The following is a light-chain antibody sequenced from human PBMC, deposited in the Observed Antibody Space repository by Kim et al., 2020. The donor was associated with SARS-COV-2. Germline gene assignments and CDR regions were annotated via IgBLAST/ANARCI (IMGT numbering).Light chain of an antibody. CDR1: NIGSKS. CDR2: YDS. V-gene: IGLV3-21*04. Sequence: SSELTQPPSVSVAPGKTARITCGGNNIGSKSVHWYQQKPGQAPVLVIYYDSDRPSGIPERFSGSNSGNTATLTISRVEAGDEADYYCQGWDSSSDHCVFG. CDR3: QGWDSSSDHCV. J-gene: IGLJ3*02.